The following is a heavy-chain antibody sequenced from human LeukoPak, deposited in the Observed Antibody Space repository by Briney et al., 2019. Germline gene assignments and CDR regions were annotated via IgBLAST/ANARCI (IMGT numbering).Heavy chain of an antibody. V-gene: IGHV3-21*01. J-gene: IGHJ5*02. Sequence: GGSLRLSCAASGFTFSSYSMNLVRQAPGKGLEWVSSISSSSSYIYYADSVKGRFTISRDNAKNSLYLQMNSLRAEDTAVYYCARDRCGSCTNWFDPWGQGTLVTVSS. CDR3: ARDRCGSCTNWFDP. CDR1: GFTFSSYS. D-gene: IGHD2-15*01. CDR2: ISSSSSYI.